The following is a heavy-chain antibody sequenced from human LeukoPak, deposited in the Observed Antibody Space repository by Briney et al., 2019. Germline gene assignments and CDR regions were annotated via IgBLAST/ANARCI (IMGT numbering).Heavy chain of an antibody. CDR3: ARIKLDYDREFDY. CDR2: IYSGGST. CDR1: GFNFSNYW. V-gene: IGHV3-53*01. J-gene: IGHJ4*02. D-gene: IGHD3-22*01. Sequence: QTGGSLRLSCAASGFNFSNYWMSWVRQAPGKGLEWVSVIYSGGSTYYADSVKGRFTISRDNSKNTLYLQMNSLRAEDTAVYYCARIKLDYDREFDYWGQGTLVTVSS.